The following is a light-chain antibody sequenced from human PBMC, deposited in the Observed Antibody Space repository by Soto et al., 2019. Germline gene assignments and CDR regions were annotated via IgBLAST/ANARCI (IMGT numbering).Light chain of an antibody. CDR2: KAS. J-gene: IGKJ1*01. CDR1: QTIDTW. Sequence: DIPMTQSPSTLSASIGDGVTITCRASQTIDTWLAWYQQKPGKAPKLLIYKASSLQTGVPSRFSGSGSGTEFTLTISSLQPDDFATYYCQHYRFYSRTFGQGTKVEVK. CDR3: QHYRFYSRT. V-gene: IGKV1-5*03.